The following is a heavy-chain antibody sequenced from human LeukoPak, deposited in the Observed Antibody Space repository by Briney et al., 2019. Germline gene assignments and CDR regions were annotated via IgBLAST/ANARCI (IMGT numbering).Heavy chain of an antibody. CDR1: GYTFANYG. J-gene: IGHJ6*03. CDR2: ISAYNGNT. Sequence: AASVKVSCKASGYTFANYGINWVRQAPGQGLEWMAWISAYNGNTNYAQKLQGRVTMTTDTSTSTAYMELRSLRSDDTAVYYCARDRQVRYYYPSGSAHQGYYYYMDVWGKGTTVTVSS. V-gene: IGHV1-18*01. D-gene: IGHD3-10*01. CDR3: ARDRQVRYYYPSGSAHQGYYYYMDV.